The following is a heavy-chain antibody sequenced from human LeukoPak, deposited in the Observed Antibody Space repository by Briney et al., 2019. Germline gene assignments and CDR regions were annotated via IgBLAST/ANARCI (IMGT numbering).Heavy chain of an antibody. CDR2: IIPIFGTA. D-gene: IGHD1-26*01. Sequence: AASVKVSCKASGGTFSSYAISWVRQAPGQGLEWMGGIIPIFGTANYAQKFQGRVTITADESTSTAYMELSSLRSEDTAVYYCARIRGGTHAFDIWGQGTMVTVS. CDR1: GGTFSSYA. V-gene: IGHV1-69*13. CDR3: ARIRGGTHAFDI. J-gene: IGHJ3*02.